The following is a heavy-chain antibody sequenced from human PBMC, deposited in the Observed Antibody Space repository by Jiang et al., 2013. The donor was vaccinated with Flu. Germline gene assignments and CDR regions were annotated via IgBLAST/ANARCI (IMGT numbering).Heavy chain of an antibody. CDR2: INTGNGNP. CDR3: ARDRHYGSGIYNHFDH. J-gene: IGHJ4*02. CDR1: GYSFTEYA. V-gene: IGHV1-3*04. D-gene: IGHD3-10*01. Sequence: SGAEVKKPGASVKVSCKASGYSFTEYAIHWVRQAPGQRLEWMGWINTGNGNPEYSQKFQERISITRDTVASTTYMELGSLTSEDTSVYYCARDRHYGSGIYNHFDHWGQGTLVTVSS.